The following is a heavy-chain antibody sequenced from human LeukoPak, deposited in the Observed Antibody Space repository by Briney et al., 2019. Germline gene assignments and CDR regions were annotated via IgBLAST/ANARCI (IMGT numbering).Heavy chain of an antibody. CDR2: IREDGSEK. CDR1: GFTFSSYS. Sequence: GGSLRLSCSASGFTFSSYSMNWVRQAPGKGLEWVANIREDGSEKYYVDSVKGQFTISRDNAKNSLFLQMDSLRAEDTAVYYGARDLAGPYYGSGSSFDYWGQGTLVT. CDR3: ARDLAGPYYGSGSSFDY. D-gene: IGHD3-10*01. V-gene: IGHV3-7*01. J-gene: IGHJ4*02.